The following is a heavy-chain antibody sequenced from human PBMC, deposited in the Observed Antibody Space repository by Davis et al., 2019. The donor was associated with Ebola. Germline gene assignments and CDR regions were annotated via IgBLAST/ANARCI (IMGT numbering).Heavy chain of an antibody. D-gene: IGHD2-21*02. Sequence: PGGSLRLSCAASGFTFSNYAINWVRQAPGTGLEWVSTISVRGGSIFYADSVQGRFNISRDNSKNMLYLQRNSLGVEDTAVYYCAKKRVAWTAMSDIDFWGQGTLVTVSS. V-gene: IGHV3-23*01. CDR3: AKKRVAWTAMSDIDF. J-gene: IGHJ4*02. CDR2: ISVRGGSI. CDR1: GFTFSNYA.